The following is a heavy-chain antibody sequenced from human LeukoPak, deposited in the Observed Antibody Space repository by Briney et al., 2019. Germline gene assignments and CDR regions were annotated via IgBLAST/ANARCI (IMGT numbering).Heavy chain of an antibody. V-gene: IGHV3-7*04. CDR1: GFTFSSYW. CDR2: IKQDGSEK. D-gene: IGHD6-19*01. Sequence: GGSLRLSCAASGFTFSSYWMSWVRQAPGKGLEWVANIKQDGSEKYYVDSVKGRFTISRDNAKNSLCLQMNSLRAEDTAVYYCARVAEAGFFDNWGQGTLVTVSS. CDR3: ARVAEAGFFDN. J-gene: IGHJ4*02.